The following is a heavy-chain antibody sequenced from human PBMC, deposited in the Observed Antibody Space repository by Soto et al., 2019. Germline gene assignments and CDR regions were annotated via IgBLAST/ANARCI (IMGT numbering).Heavy chain of an antibody. CDR1: GFTVGNNY. Sequence: EVHLVESGGGLIQPGGSLRLSCAASGFTVGNNYMNWVRQAPGKGLEWVSLMYSGGGTYYADSVKGRFTMSRDSSKTTLYLQLNSLRAEDTAMYYCTTPPSVGGWGQGTTVTVSS. D-gene: IGHD6-19*01. V-gene: IGHV3-53*01. CDR3: TTPPSVGG. J-gene: IGHJ6*02. CDR2: MYSGGGT.